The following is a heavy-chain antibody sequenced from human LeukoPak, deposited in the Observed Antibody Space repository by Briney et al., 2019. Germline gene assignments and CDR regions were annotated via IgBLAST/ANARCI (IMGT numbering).Heavy chain of an antibody. J-gene: IGHJ3*01. Sequence: GGSLRLSCAVSGIIFSDFGVHWVRQAPGKGVEWMAIIWYDGSNKYYADSVKGRFTISRDDSQNTMYLQMNSLRAEDSAVYYCAKATCSGANCFSNSRDAFDVWGQGTMVTVSS. V-gene: IGHV3-33*06. D-gene: IGHD2-15*01. CDR1: GIIFSDFG. CDR3: AKATCSGANCFSNSRDAFDV. CDR2: IWYDGSNK.